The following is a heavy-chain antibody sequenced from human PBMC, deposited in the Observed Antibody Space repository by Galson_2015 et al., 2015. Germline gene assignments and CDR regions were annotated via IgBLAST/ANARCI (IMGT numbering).Heavy chain of an antibody. V-gene: IGHV4-34*01. D-gene: IGHD6-19*01. CDR3: ARGSSGWYGSFFKY. Sequence: ETLSLTCAVYGGSFSGYYWSWIRQPPGKGLEWIGEINHSGSTNYNPSLKSRVTISVDTSKNQFSLKLSSVTAADTAVYYCARGSSGWYGSFFKYWGQGTLVTVSS. CDR2: INHSGST. CDR1: GGSFSGYY. J-gene: IGHJ4*02.